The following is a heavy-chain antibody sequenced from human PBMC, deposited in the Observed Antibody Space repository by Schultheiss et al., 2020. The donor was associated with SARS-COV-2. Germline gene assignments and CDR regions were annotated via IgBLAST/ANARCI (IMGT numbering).Heavy chain of an antibody. D-gene: IGHD1/OR15-1a*01. V-gene: IGHV3-48*01. CDR3: ARVPANKYAFDI. J-gene: IGHJ3*02. CDR2: ISPSGTTT. CDR1: AFSFSSYG. Sequence: GGSLRLSCAASAFSFSSYGMKWVRQAPGKGLEWVGYISPSGTTTYYTDSMKGRFTISRDNARNSLYLQMNSLRAEDTAVYYCARVPANKYAFDIWGQGTMVTVSS.